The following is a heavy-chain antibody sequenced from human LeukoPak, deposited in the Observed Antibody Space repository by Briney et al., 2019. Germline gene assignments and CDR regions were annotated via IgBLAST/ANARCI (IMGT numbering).Heavy chain of an antibody. D-gene: IGHD6-13*01. CDR2: ISGSGGST. J-gene: IGHJ4*02. Sequence: GGSLRLSCAASGFTFRSYTMHWVRQAPGKGLEWVSAISGSGGSTYYADSVKGRFTISRDNSKNTLYLQMNSLRAEDTAVYYCAKDREYSSSYYTRWGQGTLVTVSS. CDR1: GFTFRSYT. V-gene: IGHV3-23*01. CDR3: AKDREYSSSYYTR.